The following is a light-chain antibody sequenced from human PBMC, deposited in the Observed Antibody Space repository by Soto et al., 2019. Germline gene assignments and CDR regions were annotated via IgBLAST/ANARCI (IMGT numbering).Light chain of an antibody. Sequence: EVVLTQSPDTLSLSPGERATLSCRASQSVTSNYLAWYQQKPGQAPRLLIYGASSRATGIPDRFSGSGSGTDFTLTISGLEPEDFAVYYCQQYNNWPLAFGQGTKVEIK. V-gene: IGKV3-20*01. CDR1: QSVTSNY. CDR2: GAS. J-gene: IGKJ1*01. CDR3: QQYNNWPLA.